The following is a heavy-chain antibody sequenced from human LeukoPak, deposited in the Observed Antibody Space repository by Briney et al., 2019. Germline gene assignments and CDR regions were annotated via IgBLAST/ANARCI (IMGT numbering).Heavy chain of an antibody. CDR3: ATWAFYHNLDV. Sequence: QLGGSLRLSCAASGFTIGPYAMYWVRQGPGRGLEWVSVIKADGSGTFYADSVRGRFTTSRDNSKNSLYLQMNSLTSEDTALYYCATWAFYHNLDVWGQGTTVIVSS. CDR1: GFTIGPYA. CDR2: IKADGSGT. D-gene: IGHD2/OR15-2a*01. V-gene: IGHV3-43*02. J-gene: IGHJ6*02.